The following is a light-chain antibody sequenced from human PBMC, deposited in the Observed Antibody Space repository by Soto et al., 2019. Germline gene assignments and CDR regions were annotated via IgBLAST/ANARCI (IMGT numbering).Light chain of an antibody. V-gene: IGLV2-14*01. Sequence: QSALTQPASVSGSPGQSITIACTGTNRDVGSYNLVSWYQHRPGEAPKLIISEVRNRPSGISYRFTGSKSGNTASLTISGLQAEDEADYYCSSYTPTSTLVFGGGTKVTV. CDR1: NRDVGSYNL. CDR2: EVR. J-gene: IGLJ3*02. CDR3: SSYTPTSTLV.